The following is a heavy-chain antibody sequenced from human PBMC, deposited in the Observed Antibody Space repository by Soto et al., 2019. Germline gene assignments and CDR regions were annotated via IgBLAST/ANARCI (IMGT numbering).Heavy chain of an antibody. J-gene: IGHJ5*02. Sequence: SETLSLTCTVSGDSNSSYYWSWIRQPPGKGLEWIGYIYYSGSTNYNPSLKSRVTISVDTPKNQFSLKLTSVTAADTAVYYCARGVATIGPWGQGTLVTVSS. CDR3: ARGVATIGP. D-gene: IGHD5-12*01. V-gene: IGHV4-59*01. CDR2: IYYSGST. CDR1: GDSNSSYY.